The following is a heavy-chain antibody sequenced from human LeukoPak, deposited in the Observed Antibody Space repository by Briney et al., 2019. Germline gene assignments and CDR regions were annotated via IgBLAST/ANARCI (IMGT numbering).Heavy chain of an antibody. CDR3: AKLSLWQQLVAAYYYYGMDV. J-gene: IGHJ6*02. V-gene: IGHV3-30*18. D-gene: IGHD6-13*01. Sequence: GGSLRLSCAASGFTFSSYGMHWVRQAPGKGLEWVAVISYDGSNKYYADSVKGRFTISRDNSKNTLYLQMNSLRAEDTAVYYCAKLSLWQQLVAAYYYYGMDVWGQGTTVTVSS. CDR1: GFTFSSYG. CDR2: ISYDGSNK.